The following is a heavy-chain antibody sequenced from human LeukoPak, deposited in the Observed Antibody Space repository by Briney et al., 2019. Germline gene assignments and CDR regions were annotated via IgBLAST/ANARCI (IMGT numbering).Heavy chain of an antibody. Sequence: GGSLRLSCAASGLTFSSYAMSWVRQAPGKGLEWVSAISGSGGSTYYADSVKGRFTISRDNSKNTLYLQMNSLRAEDTAVYYCATLLITMVRGSNAFDIWGQGTMVTVSS. CDR2: ISGSGGST. CDR1: GLTFSSYA. D-gene: IGHD3-10*01. J-gene: IGHJ3*02. V-gene: IGHV3-23*01. CDR3: ATLLITMVRGSNAFDI.